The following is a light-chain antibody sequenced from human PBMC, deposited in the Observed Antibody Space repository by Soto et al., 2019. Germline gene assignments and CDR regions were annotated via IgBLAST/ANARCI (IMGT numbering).Light chain of an antibody. V-gene: IGLV2-14*02. Sequence: QSALTQPASVSGSPGQSITISCTGTSSDVGSYNLVSWYQHHPGTAPKLILYELSKRPSGVSARFSGSKSGDTASLTISGLQADDEGDYYCSSYTSDTSPYVFGTGTKLTVL. CDR3: SSYTSDTSPYV. CDR2: ELS. J-gene: IGLJ1*01. CDR1: SSDVGSYNL.